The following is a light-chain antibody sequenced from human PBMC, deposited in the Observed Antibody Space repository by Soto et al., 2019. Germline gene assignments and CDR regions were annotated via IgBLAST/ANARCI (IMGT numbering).Light chain of an antibody. V-gene: IGKV3-15*01. CDR2: VAS. J-gene: IGKJ5*01. CDR3: QQFNNWPHT. Sequence: EIVLTQSPATLSVSPGERATLSCRASQSVNQKLGWYQQKPGQARRLLIYVASYRATGIPARFSGSGSGTEYTLTISNLQAEDFAVYYCQQFNNWPHTFGQGTRLEIK. CDR1: QSVNQK.